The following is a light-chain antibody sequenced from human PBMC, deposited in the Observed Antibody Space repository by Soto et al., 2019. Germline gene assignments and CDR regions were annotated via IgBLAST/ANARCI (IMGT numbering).Light chain of an antibody. J-gene: IGKJ4*01. Sequence: EIVLTQSTATLSLSPGERATLSCRASQSVSSFFAWYQQKRGQAPRLLIYDASKRATGIPARFSGSGSGTDFTLTISSLEPEDFAVYYCQQRFNWPLTFGGGTTVEIK. CDR3: QQRFNWPLT. CDR2: DAS. CDR1: QSVSSF. V-gene: IGKV3-11*01.